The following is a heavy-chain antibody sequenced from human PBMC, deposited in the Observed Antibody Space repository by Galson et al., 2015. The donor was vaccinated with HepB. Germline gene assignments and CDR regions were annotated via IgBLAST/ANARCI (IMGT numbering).Heavy chain of an antibody. CDR3: ARGARFLEWLLVDLRRLYYMDV. V-gene: IGHV1-8*01. Sequence: SVKVSCKASGYTFTSYDINWVRQATGQGLEWMGWMNPNSGNTGYAQKFQGRVTMTRNTSISTAYMELSSLRSEDTAVYYCARGARFLEWLLVDLRRLYYMDVWGKGTTVTVSS. CDR2: MNPNSGNT. CDR1: GYTFTSYD. D-gene: IGHD3-3*01. J-gene: IGHJ6*03.